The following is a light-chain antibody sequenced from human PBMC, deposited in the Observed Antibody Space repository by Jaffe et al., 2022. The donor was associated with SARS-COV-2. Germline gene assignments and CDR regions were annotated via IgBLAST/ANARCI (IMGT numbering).Light chain of an antibody. V-gene: IGLV3-25*03. Sequence: SYELTQPPSVSVSPGQTARITCSGDALPKQYAYWYQQRPGQAPVVLIYKDSERPSGIPERFSGSSSGTIVTLTISGVQAEDEADYYCQSADSSGTWVFGGGTMLTVL. CDR1: ALPKQY. J-gene: IGLJ3*02. CDR3: QSADSSGTWV. CDR2: KDS.